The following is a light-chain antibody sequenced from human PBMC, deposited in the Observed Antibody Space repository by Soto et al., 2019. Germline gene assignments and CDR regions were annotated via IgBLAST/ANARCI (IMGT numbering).Light chain of an antibody. CDR3: SSYTISSTLV. CDR1: SSDVGAYNY. CDR2: DVS. Sequence: QSALTQPASVSGSPGQSITISCTGTSSDVGAYNYVSWYQQHPGKAPKLMIYDVSNRPSGVSYRFSGSKSGNTASLTISGLQAEDEADYYCSSYTISSTLVFGGGTKVTVL. V-gene: IGLV2-14*03. J-gene: IGLJ2*01.